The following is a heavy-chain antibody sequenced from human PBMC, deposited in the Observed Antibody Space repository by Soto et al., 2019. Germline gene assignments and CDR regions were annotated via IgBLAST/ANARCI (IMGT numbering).Heavy chain of an antibody. J-gene: IGHJ4*02. V-gene: IGHV1-2*04. CDR2: INPNSGGT. Sequence: QVQLVQSGAEVKKPGASVKVSCKASGYTFTGYYMHWVRQAPGQGLEWMGWINPNSGGTNYAQKFQGWVTMTRDTSISTAYMELSRLRSDDTAVYYCARDLWPAGKYYDSSGYYGLVYWGQGTLGTVSA. D-gene: IGHD3-22*01. CDR3: ARDLWPAGKYYDSSGYYGLVY. CDR1: GYTFTGYY.